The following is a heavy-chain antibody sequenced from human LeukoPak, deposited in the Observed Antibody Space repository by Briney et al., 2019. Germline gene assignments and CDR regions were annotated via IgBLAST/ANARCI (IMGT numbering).Heavy chain of an antibody. Sequence: SETLSLTCTVSGGSISSSSYYWGWIRQPPGKGLEWIGSIYYSGSTYYNPSLKSRVTISVDTSKNQFSLKLSSVTAADTAVYYCARHAPGYYYDSSGYFNWFDPWGQGTLVTVSS. D-gene: IGHD3-22*01. J-gene: IGHJ5*02. CDR2: IYYSGST. V-gene: IGHV4-39*01. CDR3: ARHAPGYYYDSSGYFNWFDP. CDR1: GGSISSSSYY.